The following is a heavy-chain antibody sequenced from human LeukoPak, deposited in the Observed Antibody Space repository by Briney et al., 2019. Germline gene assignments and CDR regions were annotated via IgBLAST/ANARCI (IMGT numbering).Heavy chain of an antibody. V-gene: IGHV3-23*01. CDR3: ARCSGGSCYAYNWFDP. CDR1: GFSFSDAW. J-gene: IGHJ5*02. Sequence: GGSLRLSCAASGFSFSDAWMNWVRQAPGKGLEWVSAISGSGGSTYYADSVKGRFTISRDNSKNTLYLQMNSLRAEDTAVYYCARCSGGSCYAYNWFDPWGQGTLVTVSS. CDR2: ISGSGGST. D-gene: IGHD2-15*01.